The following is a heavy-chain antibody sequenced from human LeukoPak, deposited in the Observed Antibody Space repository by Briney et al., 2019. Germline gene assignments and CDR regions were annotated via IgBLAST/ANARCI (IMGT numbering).Heavy chain of an antibody. CDR3: ARGGSGSYSSYYFDY. D-gene: IGHD3-10*01. V-gene: IGHV4-59*01. J-gene: IGHJ4*02. Sequence: PSETLSLTCTVSGGSISSYYWCWIRQPPGKGLEWIGYIYYSGRTNYNPSLKSRVTISVDTSKSHFSLNLSSVTAADTAVYYCARGGSGSYSSYYFDYRGQGTLVTVSS. CDR1: GGSISSYY. CDR2: IYYSGRT.